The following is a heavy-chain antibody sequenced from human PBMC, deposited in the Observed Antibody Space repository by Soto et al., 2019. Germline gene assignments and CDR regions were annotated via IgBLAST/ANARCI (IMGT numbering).Heavy chain of an antibody. CDR2: ISWNSGSI. CDR1: RFSFDYYA. Sequence: SRRLSCSASRFSFDYYAMHWVRQAPGKGLEWVSGISWNSGSIGYADSVKGRFTISRDNAKNSLYLQMNSLRAEDTALYHCAKGRFLEWLLFPFDYWGQGTLVNVSS. V-gene: IGHV3-9*01. CDR3: AKGRFLEWLLFPFDY. J-gene: IGHJ4*02. D-gene: IGHD3-3*01.